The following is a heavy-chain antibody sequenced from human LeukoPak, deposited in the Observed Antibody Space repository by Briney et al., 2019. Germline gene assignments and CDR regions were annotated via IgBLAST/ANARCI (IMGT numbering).Heavy chain of an antibody. CDR2: MYYRGTT. Sequence: SETLALTCSVSGGSISSSSYHWGWIRQSPGKGLEWIGSMYYRGTTYGNSSLKSRLTLSIDTSNNHFSLKLTSVTAADTAVYFCAREYSRSVVAGSRPDLWGQGLLVTVSS. CDR3: AREYSRSVVAGSRPDL. J-gene: IGHJ4*02. CDR1: GGSISSSSYH. V-gene: IGHV4-39*02. D-gene: IGHD2-21*01.